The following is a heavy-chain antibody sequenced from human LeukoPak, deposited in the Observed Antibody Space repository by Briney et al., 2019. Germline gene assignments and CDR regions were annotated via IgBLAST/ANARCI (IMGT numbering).Heavy chain of an antibody. V-gene: IGHV3-73*01. Sequence: GSLRLSCAASGFTFSGSAMHWVRQASGKGLEWVGRIRGKANSYATAYAASVKGRFTISRDDSKNTAYLQMNSLKTEDTAVYYCTRPISIAAAEKNDYWGQGTLVTVSS. CDR3: TRPISIAAAEKNDY. J-gene: IGHJ4*02. CDR2: IRGKANSYAT. CDR1: GFTFSGSA. D-gene: IGHD6-13*01.